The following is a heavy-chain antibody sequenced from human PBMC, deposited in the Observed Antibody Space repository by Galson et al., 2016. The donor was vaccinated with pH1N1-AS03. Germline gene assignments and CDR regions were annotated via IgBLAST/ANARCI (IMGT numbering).Heavy chain of an antibody. CDR2: IFYSGST. V-gene: IGHV4-59*08. Sequence: ETLSLICTVSGGSTSIYYWSWIRQPPGKGLEWIGYIFYSGSTFYHASLKTRVTISVDTSKNQFSWKLRSVTAADTAVYNCARLDSSGWYSVDYRGQGNMVIVSS. J-gene: IGHJ4*02. CDR3: ARLDSSGWYSVDY. CDR1: GGSTSIYY. D-gene: IGHD6-19*01.